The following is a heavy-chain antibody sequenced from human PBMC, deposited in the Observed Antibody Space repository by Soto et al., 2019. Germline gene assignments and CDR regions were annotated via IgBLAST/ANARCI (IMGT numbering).Heavy chain of an antibody. V-gene: IGHV1-3*05. Sequence: QVQLVQSGDEEKKPGASVKVSCKSSGYTFTSYAMHWLRQAPGQRLEWMGWINAGNGKTKYSQKFQGRVTITRETSASTAYMALSSLRSEDTAVYYCARSIVVVTALDYWGRGTLVTVSS. CDR2: INAGNGKT. D-gene: IGHD2-21*02. J-gene: IGHJ4*02. CDR3: ARSIVVVTALDY. CDR1: GYTFTSYA.